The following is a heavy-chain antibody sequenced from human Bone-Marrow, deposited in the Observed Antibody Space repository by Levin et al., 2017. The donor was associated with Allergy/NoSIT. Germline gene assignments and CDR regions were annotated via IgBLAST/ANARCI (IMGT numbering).Heavy chain of an antibody. Sequence: PGGSLRLSCAASGFSFRSHEMNWIRQAPGKALEWVSFISGSGSLIYYADSVKGRFTISRDNAKNSLHLQMNSLRADDTAVYYCARAVVAAVSDFWGQGTQVIVSS. D-gene: IGHD2-2*01. V-gene: IGHV3-48*03. CDR2: ISGSGSLI. CDR1: GFSFRSHE. CDR3: ARAVVAAVSDF. J-gene: IGHJ4*02.